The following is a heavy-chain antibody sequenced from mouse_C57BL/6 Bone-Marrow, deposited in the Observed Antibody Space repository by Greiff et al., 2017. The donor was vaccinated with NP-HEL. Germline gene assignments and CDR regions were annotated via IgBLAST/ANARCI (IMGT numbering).Heavy chain of an antibody. V-gene: IGHV14-4*01. J-gene: IGHJ4*01. CDR1: GFNIKDDY. D-gene: IGHD2-4*01. Sequence: EVQVVESGAELVRPGASVKLSCTASGFNIKDDYMHWVKQRPEQGLEWIGWIDPENGDTEYASKFQGKATITADTSSNTAYLQLSSLTSEDTAVYYCYDYAHYYAMDYWGQGTSVTVSS. CDR2: IDPENGDT. CDR3: YDYAHYYAMDY.